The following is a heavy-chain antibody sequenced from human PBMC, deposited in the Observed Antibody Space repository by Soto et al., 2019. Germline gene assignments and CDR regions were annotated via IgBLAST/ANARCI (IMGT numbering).Heavy chain of an antibody. CDR2: INQDGSGG. CDR3: AKAVVAGLDYYYGMDV. CDR1: GFTFSDYW. D-gene: IGHD6-19*01. J-gene: IGHJ6*02. V-gene: IGHV3-7*03. Sequence: GGSLRLSCAASGFTFSDYWMSWVRQAPGKGLEWVGSINQDGSGGYYVASLKGRFTISRDNSRNTLFLQMSSLRAEDTAVYFCAKAVVAGLDYYYGMDVWGQGTTVTVSS.